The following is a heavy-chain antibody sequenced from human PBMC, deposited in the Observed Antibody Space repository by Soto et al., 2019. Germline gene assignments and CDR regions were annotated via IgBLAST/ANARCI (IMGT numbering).Heavy chain of an antibody. V-gene: IGHV4-34*01. CDR2: INHSGTI. CDR1: GGSFSGYY. CDR3: ARADRTLVTSYSLDV. J-gene: IGHJ6*02. Sequence: SETLSLTCAVYGGSFSGYYWTWIRQPPGEGLECIGEINHSGTINFNPSLKSRLTISLDTSKKHFSLKLSSVTDADTAAYYCARADRTLVTSYSLDVWGQGTTVTVSS. D-gene: IGHD2-21*02.